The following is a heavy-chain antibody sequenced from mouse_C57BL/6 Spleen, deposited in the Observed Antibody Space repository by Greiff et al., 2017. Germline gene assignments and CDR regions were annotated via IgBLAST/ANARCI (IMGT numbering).Heavy chain of an antibody. CDR2: IWGDGST. V-gene: IGHV2-3*01. CDR3: AKPLYDGYQGAWFAY. J-gene: IGHJ3*01. Sequence: QVHVKQSGPGLVAPSQSLSITCTVSGFSLTSYGVSWVRQPPGKGLEWLGVIWGDGSTNYHSALISRLSISKDNSKSQVFLKLNSLQTDDTATYYCAKPLYDGYQGAWFAYWGQGTLVTVSA. CDR1: GFSLTSYG. D-gene: IGHD2-3*01.